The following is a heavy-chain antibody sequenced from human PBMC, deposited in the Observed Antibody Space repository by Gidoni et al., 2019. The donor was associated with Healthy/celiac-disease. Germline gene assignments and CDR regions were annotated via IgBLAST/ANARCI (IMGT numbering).Heavy chain of an antibody. Sequence: QVQLVESGGGVVQPGRSLRLSCAASGFPFSSYGMHWVRQAPGKGLEWVAVISYDGSNKYYADSVKGRFTISRDNSKNTLYLQMNSLRAEDTAVYYCAKCRDYRTSCPFDYWGQGTLVTVSS. CDR2: ISYDGSNK. D-gene: IGHD2-2*01. CDR3: AKCRDYRTSCPFDY. V-gene: IGHV3-30*18. CDR1: GFPFSSYG. J-gene: IGHJ4*02.